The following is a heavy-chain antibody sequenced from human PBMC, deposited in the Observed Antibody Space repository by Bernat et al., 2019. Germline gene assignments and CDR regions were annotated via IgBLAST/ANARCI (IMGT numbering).Heavy chain of an antibody. CDR3: ATSSGWNHFGDH. Sequence: QVQLVESGGGVVQPGRSLRLSCAASGFIFSRYGMHWVRQAPGKGREWVAVIWYDGSNKYYGDPVQGRLTISRDDSKNTLYLKVGSLRAEDTAVYYCATSSGWNHFGDHWGQGTLVSVSS. J-gene: IGHJ5*02. CDR2: IWYDGSNK. V-gene: IGHV3-33*01. D-gene: IGHD6-19*01. CDR1: GFIFSRYG.